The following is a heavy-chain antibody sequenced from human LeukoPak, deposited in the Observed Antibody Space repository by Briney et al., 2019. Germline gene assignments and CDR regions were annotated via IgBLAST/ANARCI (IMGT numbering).Heavy chain of an antibody. V-gene: IGHV3-30-3*01. D-gene: IGHD1-20*01. CDR1: GFTFSSYA. CDR2: ISYDGSNK. J-gene: IGHJ4*02. Sequence: GGSLRLSCAASGFTFSSYAMHWVRQAPGKGLEWVALISYDGSNKYYADSVKGRFTISRDNSKNTLYLQMNSLRAEDTAVYYCARDNWNLDYWGQGTLVTVSS. CDR3: ARDNWNLDY.